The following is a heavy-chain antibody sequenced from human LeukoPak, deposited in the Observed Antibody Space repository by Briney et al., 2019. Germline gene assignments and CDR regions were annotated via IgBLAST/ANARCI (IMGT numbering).Heavy chain of an antibody. D-gene: IGHD1-26*01. V-gene: IGHV5-10-1*01. Sequence: GESLRISCKASGYSFTSYWISWVRQMPGKGLDWMGRIDPSDSYTNYSPFFQGHVTISADRSISTAYLQWSSLKASDTAMYYCARHLVGATRNFDYWGRGTLVTVSS. CDR1: GYSFTSYW. J-gene: IGHJ4*02. CDR2: IDPSDSYT. CDR3: ARHLVGATRNFDY.